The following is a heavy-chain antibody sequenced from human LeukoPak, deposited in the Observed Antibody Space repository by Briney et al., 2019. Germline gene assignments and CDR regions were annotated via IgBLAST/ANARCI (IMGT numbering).Heavy chain of an antibody. CDR2: ISYSGNT. J-gene: IGHJ4*02. CDR1: GGSISSTNYY. Sequence: SETLSLTCNVSGGSISSTNYYWGWIRQPPGKGLEWIGSISYSGNTNYNPSLKSRVTISVDMSKNQFSLKLSSVTAADTAVYYCATIYSSGWYLKRTDYWGQGTLVTVSS. D-gene: IGHD6-19*01. CDR3: ATIYSSGWYLKRTDY. V-gene: IGHV4-39*07.